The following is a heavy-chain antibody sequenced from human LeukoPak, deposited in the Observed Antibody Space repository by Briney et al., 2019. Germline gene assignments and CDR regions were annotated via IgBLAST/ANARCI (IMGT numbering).Heavy chain of an antibody. D-gene: IGHD5-18*01. J-gene: IGHJ3*02. V-gene: IGHV3-9*01. CDR2: ISWNSGSI. Sequence: QSGGSPRLSCAASGFTFDDYAMHWVRQAPGKGLEWVSGISWNSGSIGYADSVKGRFTISRDNAKNSLYLQMNSLRAEDTALYYCAKDIRQLWLGNAFDIWGQGTMVTVSS. CDR3: AKDIRQLWLGNAFDI. CDR1: GFTFDDYA.